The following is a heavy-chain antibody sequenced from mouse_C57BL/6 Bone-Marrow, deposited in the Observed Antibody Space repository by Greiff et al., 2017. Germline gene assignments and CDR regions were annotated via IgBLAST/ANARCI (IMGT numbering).Heavy chain of an antibody. CDR2: IDPSDSYT. CDR3: AMRDY. Sequence: VQLVESGAELVKPGASVKLSCKASGYTFTSYWMQWVKQRPGQGLEWIGEIDPSDSYTNYNQKFKGKATLTVDTSSSTAYMQLSSLTSEDSAVYYCAMRDYWGQGTTLTVSS. CDR1: GYTFTSYW. J-gene: IGHJ2*01. V-gene: IGHV1-50*01.